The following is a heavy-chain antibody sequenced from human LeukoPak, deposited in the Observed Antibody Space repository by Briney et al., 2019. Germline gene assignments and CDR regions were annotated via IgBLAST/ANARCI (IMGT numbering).Heavy chain of an antibody. CDR3: AKELLAHGSGSYLPGDWFDP. D-gene: IGHD3-10*01. CDR2: ISGSGGST. CDR1: GFTFSSYA. Sequence: GGSLRLSCAASGFTFSSYAMSWVRQAPGKGLEWVSAISGSGGSTYYADSVKGRFTISRDNSKNTLYLQMNSLRAEDTAVYYCAKELLAHGSGSYLPGDWFDPWGQGTLVTVSS. J-gene: IGHJ5*02. V-gene: IGHV3-23*01.